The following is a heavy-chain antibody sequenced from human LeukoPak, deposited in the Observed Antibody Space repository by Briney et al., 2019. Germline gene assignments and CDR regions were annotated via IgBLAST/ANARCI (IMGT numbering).Heavy chain of an antibody. CDR2: INHSGST. CDR1: GGSFSGYY. J-gene: IGHJ5*02. V-gene: IGHV4-34*01. D-gene: IGHD2-2*01. CDR3: AGGGCSRPSCQHWFEP. Sequence: SETLSLTCAVYGGSFSGYYWSWIRQPPGKGLEWIGEINHSGSTNYNPSLKSRVTISVDTSKNQFSLKLSSVTAADTAVYYCAGGGCSRPSCQHWFEPRGQGALVTVSS.